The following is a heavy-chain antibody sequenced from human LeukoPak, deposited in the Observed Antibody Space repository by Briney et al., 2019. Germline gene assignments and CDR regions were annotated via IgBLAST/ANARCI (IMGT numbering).Heavy chain of an antibody. CDR1: GYTFTSYG. V-gene: IGHV1-18*01. Sequence: ASVKVSCKASGYTFTSYGISWVRQAPGQGLEWMGWISAYNDNTNYAQKLQGRVTMTTDTSTSTAYMELRSLRSDDTAVYYCARGQLRMITFGGVMGAFDIWGQGTMVTVSS. D-gene: IGHD3-16*01. CDR3: ARGQLRMITFGGVMGAFDI. CDR2: ISAYNDNT. J-gene: IGHJ3*02.